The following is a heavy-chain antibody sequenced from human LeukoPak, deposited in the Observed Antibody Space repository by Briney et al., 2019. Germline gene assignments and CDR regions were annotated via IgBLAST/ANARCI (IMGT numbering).Heavy chain of an antibody. CDR3: ARGDSMDV. Sequence: ASVKVSCKASGYSLTSYDVHWVRQATRQGLQWMGWMNPNSGKTGYAPKFQGRVTITRDTFITTAYMELSSLKFEDTAVYYCARGDSMDVWGKGTTVIVSS. J-gene: IGHJ6*03. CDR1: GYSLTSYD. V-gene: IGHV1-8*03. CDR2: MNPNSGKT.